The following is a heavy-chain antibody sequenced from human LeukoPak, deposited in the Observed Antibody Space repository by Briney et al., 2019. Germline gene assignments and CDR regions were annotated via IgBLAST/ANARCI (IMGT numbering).Heavy chain of an antibody. D-gene: IGHD2-15*01. Sequence: PGGTLRLSCAASGFTFSSYGMSWVRQAPGKGLEWVSTISGSTGSTYYADSVKGRFTISRDNSKNTLSLQMNSLRAEDTAVYYCAKADCSGGSCYFFDYWGQGTLVTVSS. CDR1: GFTFSSYG. V-gene: IGHV3-23*01. CDR2: ISGSTGST. CDR3: AKADCSGGSCYFFDY. J-gene: IGHJ4*02.